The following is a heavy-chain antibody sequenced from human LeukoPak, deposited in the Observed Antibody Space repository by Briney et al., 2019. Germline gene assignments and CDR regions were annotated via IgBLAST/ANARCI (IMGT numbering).Heavy chain of an antibody. Sequence: GGSLRLSCATSGFTFSSYSMNWVRQAPGKGLEWVSSISSSSTYIYYADSVKGRFTISRDNAKSSLYLQMNSLRAEDTAVYYCARGNSGSTRSTMDVWGKGTTVTVSS. CDR1: GFTFSSYS. CDR3: ARGNSGSTRSTMDV. V-gene: IGHV3-21*06. CDR2: ISSSSTYI. J-gene: IGHJ6*03. D-gene: IGHD1-26*01.